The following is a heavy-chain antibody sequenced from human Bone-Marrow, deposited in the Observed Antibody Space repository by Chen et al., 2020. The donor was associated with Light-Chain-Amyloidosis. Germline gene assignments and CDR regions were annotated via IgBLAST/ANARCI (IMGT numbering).Heavy chain of an antibody. J-gene: IGHJ4*02. D-gene: IGHD5-12*01. V-gene: IGHV3-74*01. CDR3: SREFTGYDDY. Sequence: DVQLLESLGGLVQPGGSLRLSCAASGFTFRTSWMHWVRQAPGKGLVWVSRINPDGTRVDYADSVRGRFTISRDDAKSTVYLQMNSLRAEDTAVYYCSREFTGYDDYWGQGTLVTVSS. CDR2: INPDGTRV. CDR1: GFTFRTSW.